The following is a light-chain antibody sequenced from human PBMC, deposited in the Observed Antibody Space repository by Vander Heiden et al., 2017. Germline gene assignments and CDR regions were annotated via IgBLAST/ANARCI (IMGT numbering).Light chain of an antibody. CDR3: QQRYSTPCT. CDR1: QSISSY. CDR2: AAS. V-gene: IGKV1-39*01. Sequence: DIQMIQSPSSLSASVGDRVTITCRASQSISSYLNWYQQKPGKAPKLLIYAASSLQSGVPSRFSGSGSGTDFTLTISSLQPEDFATYYCQQRYSTPCTFGQGTKLEIK. J-gene: IGKJ2*02.